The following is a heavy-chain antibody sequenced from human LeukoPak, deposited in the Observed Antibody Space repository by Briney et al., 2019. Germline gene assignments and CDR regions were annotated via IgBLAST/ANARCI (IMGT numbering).Heavy chain of an antibody. Sequence: ASVKVSCKASGHTFTGYYMHWVRQAPGQGLEWMGWINPNSGGTNYAQKFQGRVTMTRDTSISTAYMELSRLRSDDTAVYYCASDLGYCSGNSCYSSNYWGQGTLVTVSS. V-gene: IGHV1-2*02. CDR1: GHTFTGYY. D-gene: IGHD2-15*01. CDR3: ASDLGYCSGNSCYSSNY. J-gene: IGHJ4*02. CDR2: INPNSGGT.